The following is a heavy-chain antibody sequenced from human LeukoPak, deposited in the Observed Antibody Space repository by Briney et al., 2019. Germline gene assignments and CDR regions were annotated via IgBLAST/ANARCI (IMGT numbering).Heavy chain of an antibody. J-gene: IGHJ4*02. D-gene: IGHD6-13*01. Sequence: ASVKVSCKASGYTFTNSGISWVRQAPGQGLEWMGWINTYNGKTNYAQKLQGRVTMTTDTSTSTTCIELRRLRSDKTSVYYCARFELVIADRLGYWRRGGRVGVCS. V-gene: IGHV1-18*01. CDR1: GYTFTNSG. CDR2: INTYNGKT. CDR3: ARFELVIADRLGY.